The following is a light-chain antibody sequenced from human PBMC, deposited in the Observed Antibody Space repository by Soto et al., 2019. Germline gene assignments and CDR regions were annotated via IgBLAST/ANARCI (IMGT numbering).Light chain of an antibody. CDR1: QSVRNY. CDR2: DAS. J-gene: IGKJ5*01. CDR3: QQRSNWPIT. Sequence: EIVLTESPATLSLSPGERATLSCRTSQSVRNYFAWYQQKPGRAPRLLIYDASNRATGIPARFIGSGSGTEFTLTISSLEPEDFAVYYCQQRSNWPITFGQGTRLEIK. V-gene: IGKV3-11*01.